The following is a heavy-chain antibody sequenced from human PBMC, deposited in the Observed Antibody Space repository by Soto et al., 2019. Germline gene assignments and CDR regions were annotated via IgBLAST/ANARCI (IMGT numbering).Heavy chain of an antibody. V-gene: IGHV1-69*06. Sequence: SVKVSCKASGGTFSSYAISWARQARVQGLEWMGGIIPIFGTANYAQKFQGRVTITADKSTSTADMELSSLRSEDTAVYYCARVSDDYDILTGYYTGDSYGMGVWGQGTTVTVSS. CDR1: GGTFSSYA. CDR2: IIPIFGTA. CDR3: ARVSDDYDILTGYYTGDSYGMGV. J-gene: IGHJ6*02. D-gene: IGHD3-9*01.